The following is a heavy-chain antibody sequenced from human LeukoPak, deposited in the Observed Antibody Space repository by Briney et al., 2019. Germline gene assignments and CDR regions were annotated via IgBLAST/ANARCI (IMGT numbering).Heavy chain of an antibody. CDR2: IYYSGST. CDR3: ARDGFRWEPMINHYYYYMDV. D-gene: IGHD4-23*01. J-gene: IGHJ6*03. Sequence: SETLSLTCSVSGDSISRSNYYWGWIRQPPGKGLEWIGYIYYSGSTNYNPSLRSRVTISVDTSKNQFSLKLSSVTAADTAVYYCARDGFRWEPMINHYYYYMDVWGKGTTVTVSS. V-gene: IGHV4-61*01. CDR1: GDSISRSNYY.